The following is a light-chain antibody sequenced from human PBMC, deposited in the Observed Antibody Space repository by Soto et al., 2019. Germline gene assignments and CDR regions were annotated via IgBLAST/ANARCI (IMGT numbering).Light chain of an antibody. J-gene: IGKJ1*01. CDR1: QSVSSY. V-gene: IGKV3-11*01. CDR3: QQRDNWPPTWT. Sequence: EIVLTQSPATLSLSPGERATLSCRASQSVSSYLAWYQQKPGQAPRLLIYDASNRATGIPARFSGSGSGTDFTLTISILEPEDFAVYYCQQRDNWPPTWTFGQGTKVGIK. CDR2: DAS.